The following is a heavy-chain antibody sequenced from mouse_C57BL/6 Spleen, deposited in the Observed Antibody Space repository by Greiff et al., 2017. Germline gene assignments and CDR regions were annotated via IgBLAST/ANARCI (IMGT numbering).Heavy chain of an antibody. Sequence: EVQLVESGGGLVKPGGSLKLSCAASGFTFSDYGMHWVRQAPEKGLEWVAYISSGSSTIYYADTVKGRFTISRDNAKNTLFLQMTSLRSEDTAMYYCAREGSIYYGNYGAMDYWGQGTSVTVSS. CDR1: GFTFSDYG. CDR3: AREGSIYYGNYGAMDY. J-gene: IGHJ4*01. V-gene: IGHV5-17*01. CDR2: ISSGSSTI. D-gene: IGHD2-1*01.